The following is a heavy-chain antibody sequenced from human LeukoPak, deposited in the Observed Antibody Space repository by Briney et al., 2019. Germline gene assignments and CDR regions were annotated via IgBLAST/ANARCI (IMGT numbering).Heavy chain of an antibody. V-gene: IGHV1-2*02. D-gene: IGHD3-9*01. Sequence: ASVKVSCKASGYTFTGYYMHWVRQAPGQGLEWMGWINPNSGGTNYAQKFQGRVTMTRDMSISTAYMELSRLRSDDTAVYYCARAMYYDILTGYLTYSSWFDPWGQGTLVTVSS. CDR3: ARAMYYDILTGYLTYSSWFDP. CDR2: INPNSGGT. J-gene: IGHJ5*02. CDR1: GYTFTGYY.